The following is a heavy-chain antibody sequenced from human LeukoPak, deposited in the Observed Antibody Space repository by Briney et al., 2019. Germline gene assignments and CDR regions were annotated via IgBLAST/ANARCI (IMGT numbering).Heavy chain of an antibody. CDR2: IDPSGSA. D-gene: IGHD3-9*01. J-gene: IGHJ6*02. CDR3: ARDHWLFSSKTWYYYGMDV. CDR1: GGSISPYY. V-gene: IGHV4-59*01. Sequence: SETLSLTCVVSGGSISPYYWSWIRQSPGKGLEWIGYIDPSGSASYNPSLKSRVTIFVDTSKNLVSLILTSVSASDTAIYYCARDHWLFSSKTWYYYGMDVWGQGITVTVSS.